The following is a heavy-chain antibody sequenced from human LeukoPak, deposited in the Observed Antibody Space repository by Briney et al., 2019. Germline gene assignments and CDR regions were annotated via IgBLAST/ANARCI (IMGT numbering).Heavy chain of an antibody. Sequence: ASVKVSCKASGGTFSSYAISWVRQAPGQGLEWMGGIIPIFGTANYAQKFQGRVTITADESTSTAYMELSSLRSEDTAVYYYAGSSGYSSSSRQDDAFDIWGQGTMVTVSS. V-gene: IGHV1-69*01. J-gene: IGHJ3*02. CDR2: IIPIFGTA. CDR1: GGTFSSYA. D-gene: IGHD6-13*01. CDR3: AGSSGYSSSSRQDDAFDI.